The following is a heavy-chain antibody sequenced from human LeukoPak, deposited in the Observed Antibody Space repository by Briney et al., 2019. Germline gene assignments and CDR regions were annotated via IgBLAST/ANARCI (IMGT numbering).Heavy chain of an antibody. CDR1: GFTFSSFG. Sequence: GGSLRLSCAASGFTFSSFGMHWVRQAPGKGLEWVAFIHYDGSNKYYADSVKGRFTISRDNSKNTLYLQMNSLRAEDTAVYYCAKEDGPAYSYGYFAYWGQGTLVTVSS. V-gene: IGHV3-30*02. CDR2: IHYDGSNK. D-gene: IGHD5-18*01. CDR3: AKEDGPAYSYGYFAY. J-gene: IGHJ4*02.